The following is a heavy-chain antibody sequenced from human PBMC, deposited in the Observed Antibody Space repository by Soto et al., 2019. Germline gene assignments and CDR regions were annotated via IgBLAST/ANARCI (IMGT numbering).Heavy chain of an antibody. CDR1: GGSISSYY. Sequence: PSETLSLTCTVSGGSISSYYWSWIRQPPGKGLEWIGYIYYSGSTNYNPSLKSRVTISVDTSKNQFSLKLSSVTAADTAVYYCARKSYDFWSGYYHWFDPWGEGSLVTVSS. CDR3: ARKSYDFWSGYYHWFDP. D-gene: IGHD3-3*01. J-gene: IGHJ5*02. CDR2: IYYSGST. V-gene: IGHV4-59*01.